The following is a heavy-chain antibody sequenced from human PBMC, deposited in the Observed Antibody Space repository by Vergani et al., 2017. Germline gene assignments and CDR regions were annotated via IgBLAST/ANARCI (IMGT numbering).Heavy chain of an antibody. V-gene: IGHV3-30-3*01. D-gene: IGHD6-13*01. CDR3: ARDLTLEGSSWYFDY. CDR1: GFTFSSYA. J-gene: IGHJ4*02. CDR2: ISYDGSNN. Sequence: QVQLVESGGGVVQPGRSLRLSCAASGFTFSSYAMHWVRQAPGKGLEWVAVISYDGSNNYYADSVKGRFTISRDNSKNTLYLQMNSLRAEDTAVYYCARDLTLEGSSWYFDYWGQGTLVTVSS.